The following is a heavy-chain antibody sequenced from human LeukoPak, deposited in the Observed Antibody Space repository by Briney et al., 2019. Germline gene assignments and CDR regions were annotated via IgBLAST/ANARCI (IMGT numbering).Heavy chain of an antibody. CDR2: INPNSGGT. CDR3: ARVLSSRAYNWFDP. J-gene: IGHJ5*02. Sequence: ASVNVSCKAPGYTFTGYYMHWVRQAPGQGLEWMGRINPNSGGTNYAQKFQGRVTMTRDTSISTAYMELSRLRSDDTAVYYCARVLSSRAYNWFDPWGQGTLVTVSS. D-gene: IGHD2-2*01. CDR1: GYTFTGYY. V-gene: IGHV1-2*06.